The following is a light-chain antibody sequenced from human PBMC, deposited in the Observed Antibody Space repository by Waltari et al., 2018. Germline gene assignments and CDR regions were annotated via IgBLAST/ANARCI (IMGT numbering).Light chain of an antibody. J-gene: IGKJ2*01. Sequence: DTQMTQSPSTLSASVGDRVTITCRASQSISSSLAWYQQKPGRAPRLLIYDASTLESGVPLRFSGSGSGTEFILAISSLQPEDCGTFYCQQGNSFPYTFGQGTKLEI. CDR1: QSISSS. V-gene: IGKV1-5*01. CDR3: QQGNSFPYT. CDR2: DAS.